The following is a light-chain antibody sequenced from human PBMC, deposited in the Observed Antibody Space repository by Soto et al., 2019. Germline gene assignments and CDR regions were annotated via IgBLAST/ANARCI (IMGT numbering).Light chain of an antibody. V-gene: IGLV2-18*02. J-gene: IGLJ1*01. Sequence: QSALTQPASVSGSPGQSITISCTGTSSDVGGYNYVSWYQQPPDTAPKLMIYDVSNRPSGIPDRFSGSKSGNAASLTISGLQAEDEADYYCSSYTTSSTYVFGTGTKVTVL. CDR2: DVS. CDR3: SSYTTSSTYV. CDR1: SSDVGGYNY.